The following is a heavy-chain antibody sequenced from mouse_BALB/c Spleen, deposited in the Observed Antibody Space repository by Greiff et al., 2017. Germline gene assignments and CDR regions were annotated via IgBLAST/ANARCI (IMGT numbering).Heavy chain of an antibody. CDR1: GDSITSGY. CDR3: ARWLLQGDAMGY. V-gene: IGHV3-8*02. CDR2: ISYSGST. D-gene: IGHD2-3*01. Sequence: EVKLEESGPSLVKPSQTLSLTCSVTGDSITSGYWNWIRKFPGNKLEYMGYISYSGSTYYNPSLKSRISITRDTSKNQYYLQLNSVTTEDTATYYCARWLLQGDAMGYWGQGTSVTVSS. J-gene: IGHJ4*01.